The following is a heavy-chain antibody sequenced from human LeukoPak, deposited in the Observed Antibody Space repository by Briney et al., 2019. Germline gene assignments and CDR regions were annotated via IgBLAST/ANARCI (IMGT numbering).Heavy chain of an antibody. CDR3: AKAKGSPGSFDY. CDR1: GFTFSNCG. D-gene: IGHD3-10*01. J-gene: IGHJ4*02. CDR2: IRSDGSNK. V-gene: IGHV3-30*02. Sequence: GGSLRLSCAASGFTFSNCGMHWVRQAPGKGLEWVAVIRSDGSNKYYADSVKGRFTISRDNSKNTLYLQMNSLRAEDAAVYYCAKAKGSPGSFDYWGQGTLVTVSS.